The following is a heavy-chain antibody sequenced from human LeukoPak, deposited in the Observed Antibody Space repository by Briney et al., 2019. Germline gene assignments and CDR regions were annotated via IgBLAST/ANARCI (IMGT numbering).Heavy chain of an antibody. CDR3: ARARLVRGPVTPLYYFDY. CDR1: GYTFTTYD. J-gene: IGHJ4*02. Sequence: ASVKVSCKASGYTFTTYDINWVRQATGQGLEWMGWLNPNSANTGYAQKFQGRVTITRNTSISTAYMELNSLRSDDTAVYYCARARLVRGPVTPLYYFDYWGQGVLVTVSS. D-gene: IGHD2-8*02. CDR2: LNPNSANT. V-gene: IGHV1-8*03.